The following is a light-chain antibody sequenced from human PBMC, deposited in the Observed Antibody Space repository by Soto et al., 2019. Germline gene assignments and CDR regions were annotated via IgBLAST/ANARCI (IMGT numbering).Light chain of an antibody. CDR2: EVS. V-gene: IGLV2-14*01. CDR1: SSDVGGHNY. Sequence: QSALTQPASVSGSPGQSITISCTGTSSDVGGHNYVSWYQQHPGRAPKLMIYEVSNRPSGVSNRFSGSKSGNTASLTMSGLQPEDEADYYCSSYTSSSTYVFGPGTKLTVL. CDR3: SSYTSSSTYV. J-gene: IGLJ1*01.